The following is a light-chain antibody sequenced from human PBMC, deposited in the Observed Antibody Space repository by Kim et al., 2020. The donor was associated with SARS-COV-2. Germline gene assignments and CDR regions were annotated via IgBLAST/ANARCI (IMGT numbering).Light chain of an antibody. CDR2: GNK. CDR1: SLRGYY. CDR3: KSRDSSGNHVL. Sequence: ALGQTVRITCQGDSLRGYYASWFQQKPGQAPILVMYGNKNRPSGIPDRFSGSGSGNTASLTITGAQAEDEADYYCKSRDSSGNHVLFGGGTQLTVL. J-gene: IGLJ3*02. V-gene: IGLV3-19*01.